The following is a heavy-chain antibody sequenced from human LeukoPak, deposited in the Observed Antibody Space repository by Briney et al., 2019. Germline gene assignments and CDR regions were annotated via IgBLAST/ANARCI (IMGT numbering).Heavy chain of an antibody. J-gene: IGHJ4*02. CDR2: INPNSGGT. D-gene: IGHD6-19*01. Sequence: ASVKVSFKASGYTFTGYYMHWVRQAPGQGPEWMGWINPNSGGTNYAQKLQGRVTMTTDTSTSTAYMEPRSLRSDDTAVYYCARRRSEEFDFDCWGQGTLVTVSS. V-gene: IGHV1-2*02. CDR3: ARRRSEEFDFDC. CDR1: GYTFTGYY.